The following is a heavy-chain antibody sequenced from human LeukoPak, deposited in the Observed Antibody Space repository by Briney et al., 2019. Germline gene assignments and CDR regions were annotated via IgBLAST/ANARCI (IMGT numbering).Heavy chain of an antibody. CDR3: AKDTVVAATQSIFGPAGDFDY. CDR1: GFTFSSYG. V-gene: IGHV3-33*06. Sequence: GGSLRLSCAASGFTFSSYGMHWVRQAPGKGLEWVAVIWYDVSNKYYADSVKGRFTISRDNSKNTLYLQMNSLRAEDTAVYYCAKDTVVAATQSIFGPAGDFDYWGQGTLVTVSS. J-gene: IGHJ4*02. D-gene: IGHD2-15*01. CDR2: IWYDVSNK.